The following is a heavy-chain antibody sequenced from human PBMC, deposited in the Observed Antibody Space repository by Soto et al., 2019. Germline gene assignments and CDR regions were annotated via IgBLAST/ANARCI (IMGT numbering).Heavy chain of an antibody. CDR2: ISYDGNNK. J-gene: IGHJ5*02. D-gene: IGHD4-17*01. V-gene: IGHV3-30*18. Sequence: QVHLVESGGGVVQPGRSLRLSCAASGFTFSSYGMHWVRQAPGKGLEWVAVISYDGNNKYYADSVKGRFTISRDNFKNTLYLQVSSLRAEDTAVYYCAKDLLLYTVTTTGSWGQGTLVTVSS. CDR3: AKDLLLYTVTTTGS. CDR1: GFTFSSYG.